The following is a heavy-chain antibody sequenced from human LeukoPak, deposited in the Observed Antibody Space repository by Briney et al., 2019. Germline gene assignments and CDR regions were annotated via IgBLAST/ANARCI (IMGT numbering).Heavy chain of an antibody. Sequence: SGTLSLTCIVSGGSTSGGNYYWGWIRRPPGKGLEWIGGISSSGNTYYNPSLKSRITISIDTSKNHFSLKLSSVTAADTAVYYCARLGAGPTYYDFWSGYSSFYFDYWGQGTLVTVSS. D-gene: IGHD3-3*01. CDR1: GGSTSGGNYY. J-gene: IGHJ4*02. CDR3: ARLGAGPTYYDFWSGYSSFYFDY. CDR2: ISSSGNT. V-gene: IGHV4-39*02.